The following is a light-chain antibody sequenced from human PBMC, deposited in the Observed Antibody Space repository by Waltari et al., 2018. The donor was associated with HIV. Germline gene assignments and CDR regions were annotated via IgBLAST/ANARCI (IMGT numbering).Light chain of an antibody. Sequence: SALTPPAPVSGAPGQSIPILCPGTSSYVGGYYFFSWYQQHPGTAPKLMIYDVSNRPSGVSNRVSGSKSGNTASLTISGLQAEDEADYYCSSYTSSSTWVFGGGTKLTVL. V-gene: IGLV2-14*01. CDR1: SSYVGGYYF. CDR3: SSYTSSSTWV. CDR2: DVS. J-gene: IGLJ3*02.